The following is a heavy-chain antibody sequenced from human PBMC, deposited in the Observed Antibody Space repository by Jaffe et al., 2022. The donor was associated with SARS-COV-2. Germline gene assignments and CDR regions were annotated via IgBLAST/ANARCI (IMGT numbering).Heavy chain of an antibody. D-gene: IGHD2-15*01. Sequence: EVQLVESGGGLVKPGGSLRLSCAASGFTFSSYSMNWVRQAPGKGLEWVSSISSSSSYIYYADSVKGRFTISRDNAKNSLYLQMNSLRAEDTAVYYCARDAEGGGPPSRTSYYYYYGMDVWGQGTTVTVSS. CDR2: ISSSSSYI. J-gene: IGHJ6*02. CDR1: GFTFSSYS. V-gene: IGHV3-21*01. CDR3: ARDAEGGGPPSRTSYYYYYGMDV.